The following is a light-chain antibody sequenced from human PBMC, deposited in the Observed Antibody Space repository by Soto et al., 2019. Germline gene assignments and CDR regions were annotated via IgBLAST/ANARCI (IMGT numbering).Light chain of an antibody. CDR1: SSDVGSYNL. CDR3: CSYAGSSSNYG. Sequence: QSALTQPASVSGSPGQSITISCTGTSSDVGSYNLVSWYQQHPGKAPKLMIYEVSKRPSGVSNRFSGSKSGNTASLTISGLQAEDEADYYCCSYAGSSSNYGFGTGTKVTV. J-gene: IGLJ1*01. V-gene: IGLV2-23*02. CDR2: EVS.